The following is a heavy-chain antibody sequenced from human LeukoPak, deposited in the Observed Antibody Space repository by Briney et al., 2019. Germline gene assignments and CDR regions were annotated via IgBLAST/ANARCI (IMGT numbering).Heavy chain of an antibody. D-gene: IGHD5-18*01. J-gene: IGHJ4*02. V-gene: IGHV1-24*01. CDR2: FDPEDGET. Sequence: ASVKLSCKVSGYTLTELSMHWVRQAPGKGLEWMGGFDPEDGETIYAQKFQGRVTMTEDTSTDTAYMELSSLRSEDTAVYYCATGERDTAMANFDYWGQGTLVTVSS. CDR1: GYTLTELS. CDR3: ATGERDTAMANFDY.